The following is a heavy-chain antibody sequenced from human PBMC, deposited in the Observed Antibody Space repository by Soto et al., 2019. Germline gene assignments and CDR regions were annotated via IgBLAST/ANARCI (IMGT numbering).Heavy chain of an antibody. Sequence: SVKVSCKASGGTFSSYAISWVRQAPGQGLEWMGGIIPIFGTANYAQKFQGRVTITADESTSTAYMELSSLRSEDTAVYYCAREGGGSYSGVYYYYGMDVWGQGTTVTVSS. CDR2: IIPIFGTA. CDR1: GGTFSSYA. J-gene: IGHJ6*02. D-gene: IGHD1-26*01. V-gene: IGHV1-69*13. CDR3: AREGGGSYSGVYYYYGMDV.